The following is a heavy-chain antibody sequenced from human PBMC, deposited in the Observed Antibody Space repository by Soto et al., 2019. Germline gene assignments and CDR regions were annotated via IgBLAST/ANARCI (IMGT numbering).Heavy chain of an antibody. Sequence: SETLSLTCTVSGGSISSYYWSWIRQPPGKGLEWIGYIYYSGSTNYNPSLKSRVTISVDTSKNQFSLKLSSVTAADTAVYYCARGSHYDFWSGYWVYWGQGTLVTVSS. CDR1: GGSISSYY. D-gene: IGHD3-3*01. J-gene: IGHJ4*02. V-gene: IGHV4-59*01. CDR3: ARGSHYDFWSGYWVY. CDR2: IYYSGST.